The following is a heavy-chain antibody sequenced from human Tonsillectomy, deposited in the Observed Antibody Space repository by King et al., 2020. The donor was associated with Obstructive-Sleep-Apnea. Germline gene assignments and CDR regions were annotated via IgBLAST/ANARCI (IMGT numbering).Heavy chain of an antibody. CDR1: GGSISNYY. CDR3: ARHRGGEESGGYGDYFDY. Sequence: QVQLQESGPGLVNPSETLSLTCTVSGGSISNYYWSWIRQPPGKGLEWIGYMYYSGNTNYNPSLKSRVTISADMSKIQFSLRLSSVTAADTAVYFCARHRGGEESGGYGDYFDYWGQGTLVTVSS. V-gene: IGHV4-59*08. J-gene: IGHJ4*02. D-gene: IGHD5-12*01. CDR2: MYYSGNT.